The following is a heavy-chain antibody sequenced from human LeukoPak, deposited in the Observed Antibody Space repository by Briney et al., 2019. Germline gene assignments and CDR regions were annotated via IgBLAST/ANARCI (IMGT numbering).Heavy chain of an antibody. Sequence: GGSLRLSCAASGFTFSSCAMHWVRQAPGKGLEWVAVISYDGSNKYYADSVKGRFTISRDNSKNTLYLQMNSLRAEDTAVYYCARPLGEWLSHYYYGMDVWGQGTTVTVSS. CDR2: ISYDGSNK. J-gene: IGHJ6*02. V-gene: IGHV3-30-3*01. CDR3: ARPLGEWLSHYYYGMDV. D-gene: IGHD3-3*01. CDR1: GFTFSSCA.